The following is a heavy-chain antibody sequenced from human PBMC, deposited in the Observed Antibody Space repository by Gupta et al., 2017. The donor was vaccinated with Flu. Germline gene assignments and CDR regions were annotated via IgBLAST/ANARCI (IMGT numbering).Heavy chain of an antibody. V-gene: IGHV2-5*01. Sequence: QITLKESGPTLVKPTQTLTLTCSFSGFSLSTSGLGVGWIRQPPGKALEWLAHIYWNDDKGYSPSLKSRLTITKDTSKNEVVLIMTNMDPVDTATYYCVHRLAFEYDLTNPFAYWGQGLLVTVSS. CDR3: VHRLAFEYDLTNPFAY. CDR2: IYWNDDK. J-gene: IGHJ4*02. D-gene: IGHD3-9*01. CDR1: GFSLSTSGLG.